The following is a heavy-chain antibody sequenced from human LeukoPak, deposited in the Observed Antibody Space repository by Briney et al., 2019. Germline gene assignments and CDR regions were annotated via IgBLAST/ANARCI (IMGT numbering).Heavy chain of an antibody. CDR2: IRPDGSAT. V-gene: IGHV3-7*05. CDR1: GFTFNSEW. J-gene: IGHJ5*02. D-gene: IGHD6-19*01. CDR3: SMSSGHMGNWFDP. Sequence: PGGSLRLSCGASGFTFNSEWMSWVRQAPGEGLEWVAIIRPDGSATSYVDSVKGRFTISRDNAKNSLSLQMHSLKVEDTGVYYCSMSSGHMGNWFDPWGPGSLVTVSS.